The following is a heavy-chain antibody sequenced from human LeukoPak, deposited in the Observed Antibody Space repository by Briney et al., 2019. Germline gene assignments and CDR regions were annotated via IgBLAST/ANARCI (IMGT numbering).Heavy chain of an antibody. CDR1: GGSISSGGYY. D-gene: IGHD5-24*01. CDR3: ASSRDGYNEGAFDI. V-gene: IGHV4-31*03. CDR2: IYYSGST. Sequence: SQTLSLTCTVSGGSISSGGYYWSWLRQHPGQGLEWIVYIYYSGSTYYNPSLKSRVTISVDTSKNQFSLKLSSVTAADTAVYYCASSRDGYNEGAFDIWGQGTMVTVSS. J-gene: IGHJ3*02.